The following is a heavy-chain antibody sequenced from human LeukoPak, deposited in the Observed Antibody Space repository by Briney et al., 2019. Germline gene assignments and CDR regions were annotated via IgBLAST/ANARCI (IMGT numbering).Heavy chain of an antibody. CDR1: GYTFVSHG. Sequence: GLSVKVSCKASGYTFVSHGITWVRQAPGQGLEWMGWINPYNGNTDYAQNLQGRVTMTTDTSTSTAYMEVRSLRSDDTAVYYCARISGRDGYNPFDSWGQGTPVTVSS. D-gene: IGHD5-24*01. V-gene: IGHV1-18*04. CDR3: ARISGRDGYNPFDS. J-gene: IGHJ4*02. CDR2: INPYNGNT.